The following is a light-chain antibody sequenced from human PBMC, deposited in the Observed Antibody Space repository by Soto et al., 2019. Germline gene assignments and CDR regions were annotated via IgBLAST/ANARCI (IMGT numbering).Light chain of an antibody. Sequence: EIVLTQSPGTLSLSPGERATLSCRASQSVGKNYLAWYQQKSGQAPRLLIFAASSRATGVPDRFSGGGSGSDFTLTISRLEPEDFAVYYCQQYGTSPWTFGQGTKVEI. V-gene: IGKV3-20*01. CDR2: AAS. CDR1: QSVGKNY. CDR3: QQYGTSPWT. J-gene: IGKJ1*01.